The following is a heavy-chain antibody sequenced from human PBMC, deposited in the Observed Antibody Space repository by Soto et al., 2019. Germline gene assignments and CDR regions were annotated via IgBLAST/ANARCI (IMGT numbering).Heavy chain of an antibody. V-gene: IGHV3-30*03. J-gene: IGHJ4*02. CDR2: ISIRGGDE. CDR3: ARGTIVARQHLDY. Sequence: QVQLVESGGGVVQPGKSLRLSCAASGFTFSSYAMHWARQAPGKGLEWVTVISIRGGDEYYAESVRGRFTISRDDSKNTLYLQMDSLRVKATAVYYCARGTIVARQHLDYWGQGTLVPVSS. CDR1: GFTFSSYA. D-gene: IGHD6-6*01.